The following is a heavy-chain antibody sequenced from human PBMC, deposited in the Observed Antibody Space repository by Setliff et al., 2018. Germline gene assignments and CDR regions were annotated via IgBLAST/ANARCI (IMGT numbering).Heavy chain of an antibody. CDR3: AREEAVGWFDP. Sequence: ASVKVSCKASGYTFTTYGIIWVRQAPGQGLEWMGWTSAYNDNTNYAQRLQGRVTMTTDTSTSTAYMELRGLSSDDTAVYYCAREEAVGWFDPWGQGTLVTVSS. V-gene: IGHV1-18*01. J-gene: IGHJ5*02. D-gene: IGHD2-2*01. CDR2: TSAYNDNT. CDR1: GYTFTTYG.